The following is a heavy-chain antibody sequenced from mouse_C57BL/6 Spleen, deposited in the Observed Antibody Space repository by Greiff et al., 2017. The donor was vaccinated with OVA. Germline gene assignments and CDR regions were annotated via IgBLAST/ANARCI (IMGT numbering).Heavy chain of an antibody. V-gene: IGHV1-20*01. CDR1: GYSFTGYF. Sequence: VHVKQSGPELVNPGDSVKISCKASGYSFTGYFMNWVMQSHGKSLEWIGRINPYNGDTFYNQKFKGKATLTVDKSSSTAHMELRSLTSEDSAVYYCARGLYYFDYWGQGTTLTVSS. CDR2: INPYNGDT. CDR3: ARGLYYFDY. J-gene: IGHJ2*01.